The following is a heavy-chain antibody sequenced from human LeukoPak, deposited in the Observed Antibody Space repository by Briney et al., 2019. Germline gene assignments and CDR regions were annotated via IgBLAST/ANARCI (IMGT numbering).Heavy chain of an antibody. CDR2: ISYTGST. CDR3: ARAVTGTSLVDF. Sequence: SETLSLTCTISGGSIGGDHWSWIRQAPGEGLEWIGYISYTGSTSYNPSLRSRVTISLNTPENQFSLRLTSVTAADTAVYYWARAVTGTSLVDFWGKGTLVDVSS. J-gene: IGHJ4*02. D-gene: IGHD6-19*01. CDR1: GGSIGGDH. V-gene: IGHV4-59*08.